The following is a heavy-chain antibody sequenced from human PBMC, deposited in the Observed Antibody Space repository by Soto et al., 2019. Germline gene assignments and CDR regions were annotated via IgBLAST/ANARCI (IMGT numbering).Heavy chain of an antibody. CDR1: GGTFSSYA. CDR2: IIPIFGTA. D-gene: IGHD3-3*01. CDR3: VRAFSPYDFWSGYYNKDAFDI. J-gene: IGHJ3*02. Sequence: GASVKVSCKASGGTFSSYAISWVRQAPGQGLEWMGGIIPIFGTANYAQKFQGRVTITADKSTSTAYMELSSLRSEDTAVYYCVRAFSPYDFWSGYYNKDAFDIWGQGTMVTVSS. V-gene: IGHV1-69*06.